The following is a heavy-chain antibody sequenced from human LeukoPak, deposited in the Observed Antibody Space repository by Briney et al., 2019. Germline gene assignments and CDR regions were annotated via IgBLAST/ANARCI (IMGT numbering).Heavy chain of an antibody. CDR3: AKSLDSSGWHFDY. CDR2: ISWDGGST. J-gene: IGHJ4*02. V-gene: IGHV3-43D*03. D-gene: IGHD6-19*01. CDR1: GFTFDDYA. Sequence: GGSLRLSCAVSGFTFDDYAMHWVRQVPRKGLEWVSVISWDGGSTYYADSVKGRFTISRDNNKNSLYLQMNSLRAEDAALYYCAKSLDSSGWHFDYWGQGTLVTVSS.